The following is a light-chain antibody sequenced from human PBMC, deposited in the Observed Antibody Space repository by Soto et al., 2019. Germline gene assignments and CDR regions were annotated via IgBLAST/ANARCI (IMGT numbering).Light chain of an antibody. J-gene: IGLJ2*01. CDR3: SSYTSSNTVL. V-gene: IGLV2-14*01. CDR1: SGDVGYYNY. CDR2: EVS. Sequence: QSALTQPASVSGSPGQSITISCTGTSGDVGYYNYVSWYHQHPGKAPKLIIYEVSNRPSGVSNRFSGSKSGNTASLTISGLQAEDEADYYCSSYTSSNTVLFGGGTKLTVL.